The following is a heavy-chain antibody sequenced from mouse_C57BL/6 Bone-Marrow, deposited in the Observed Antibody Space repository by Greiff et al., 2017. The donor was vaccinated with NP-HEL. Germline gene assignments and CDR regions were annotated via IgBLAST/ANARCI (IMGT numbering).Heavy chain of an antibody. Sequence: QVQLQQPGAELVKPGASVKLSCKASGYTFTSYWMHWVKQRPGQGLEWIGMIHPNSGSTNYNEKFKSKATLTVDKSSSTAYMQLSSLTSEDSAVYYCASQGDGYYDWIAYWGQGTLVTVSA. D-gene: IGHD2-3*01. CDR2: IHPNSGST. V-gene: IGHV1-64*01. CDR1: GYTFTSYW. J-gene: IGHJ3*01. CDR3: ASQGDGYYDWIAY.